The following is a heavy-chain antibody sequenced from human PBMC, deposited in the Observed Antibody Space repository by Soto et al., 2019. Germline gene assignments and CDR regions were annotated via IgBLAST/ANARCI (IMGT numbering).Heavy chain of an antibody. J-gene: IGHJ4*02. Sequence: EVQLVESGGELVQPGGSLRLSCAASGFNFPTYAMNWVRQAPGKGLEWLSFIHMTRNVIFYADSVRDRFTISRDNAKDSLYLQMNSLRVEDTAVYYCVSDPDGDLDFEYCGQGTLVTVFS. D-gene: IGHD4-17*01. CDR1: GFNFPTYA. CDR3: VSDPDGDLDFEY. V-gene: IGHV3-48*01. CDR2: IHMTRNVI.